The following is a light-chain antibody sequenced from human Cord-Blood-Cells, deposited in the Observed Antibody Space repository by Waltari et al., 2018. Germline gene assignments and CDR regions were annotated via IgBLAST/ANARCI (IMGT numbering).Light chain of an antibody. CDR2: AAS. J-gene: IGKJ2*02. CDR3: QQSNSTPCT. CDR1: QSISSY. Sequence: DIQMTQSTSSLSASVGDRVTITCRASQSISSYLNWYQQKPGKAPKLLIYAASSLKSGVPSRFSGSGSGTDFTLTISSLQPEDFATYYCQQSNSTPCTFGQGTKLEIK. V-gene: IGKV1-39*01.